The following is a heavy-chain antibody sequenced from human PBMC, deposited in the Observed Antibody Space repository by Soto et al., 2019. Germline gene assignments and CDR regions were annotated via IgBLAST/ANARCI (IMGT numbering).Heavy chain of an antibody. CDR2: ISYDGSNK. V-gene: IGHV3-30-3*01. Sequence: QVQLVESGGGVVQPGRSLRLSCAASGFTFSSYAMHWVRQAPGKGLEWVAVISYDGSNKYYADSVKGRFTISRDNSKNTLYLQMNSLRAEDTAVYYCARGRHIVVVTDRLSDAKFDYWGQGTLVTVSS. D-gene: IGHD2-21*02. CDR1: GFTFSSYA. J-gene: IGHJ4*02. CDR3: ARGRHIVVVTDRLSDAKFDY.